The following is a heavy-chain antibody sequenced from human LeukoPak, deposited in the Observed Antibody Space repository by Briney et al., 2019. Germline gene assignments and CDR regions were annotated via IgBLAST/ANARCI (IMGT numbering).Heavy chain of an antibody. CDR3: ARSGSSSGYLFDY. CDR1: GGSISSRSYY. D-gene: IGHD3-22*01. CDR2: VYYNGST. J-gene: IGHJ4*02. V-gene: IGHV4-39*01. Sequence: PSETLSLTCTVSGGSISSRSYYWGWIRQPPGKGLEWIGSVYYNGSTYYNPSLKSRVTISVDTSKNQFSLKLSSVTAADTAVYYCARSGSSSGYLFDYWGQGTLVTVSS.